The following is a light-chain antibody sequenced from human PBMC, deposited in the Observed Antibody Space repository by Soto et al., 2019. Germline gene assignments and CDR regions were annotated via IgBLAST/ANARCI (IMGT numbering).Light chain of an antibody. CDR3: QKYDNGPFT. J-gene: IGKJ3*01. Sequence: DIQMTQSPSSLSASVGDRVTITCRATQGISHYLAWYQQRPGGVPKLLIHAASTLHSWVSSRFSGSGSGTDFTLTISSLQPEDVGTYYCQKYDNGPFTFGPGTKVDL. V-gene: IGKV1-27*01. CDR1: QGISHY. CDR2: AAS.